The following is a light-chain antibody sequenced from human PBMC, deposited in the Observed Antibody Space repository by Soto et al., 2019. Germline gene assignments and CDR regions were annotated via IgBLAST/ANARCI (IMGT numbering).Light chain of an antibody. Sequence: IQLTQSPSSLSASIGDRVTITFRASQGISSYLAWYQQKPGKAPKLLISAASTLQTGVPSRFSGSGSGTEFTLTISSLQPDDFATYYCQHYNSYGTFGQGTKVDIK. J-gene: IGKJ1*01. CDR2: AAS. V-gene: IGKV1-9*01. CDR3: QHYNSYGT. CDR1: QGISSY.